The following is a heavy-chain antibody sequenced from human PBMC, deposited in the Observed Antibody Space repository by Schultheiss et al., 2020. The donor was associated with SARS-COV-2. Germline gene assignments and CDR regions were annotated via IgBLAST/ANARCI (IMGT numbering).Heavy chain of an antibody. Sequence: SETLSLTCTVSGGSISSYYWSWIRQPPGKGLEWIGYIYYSGSTNYNPSLKSRVTISVDTSKNHFSLKLSSVTAADTAVYYCARDLYGMDVWGQGTTVTVSS. CDR3: ARDLYGMDV. CDR2: IYYSGST. J-gene: IGHJ6*02. CDR1: GGSISSYY. V-gene: IGHV4-59*12.